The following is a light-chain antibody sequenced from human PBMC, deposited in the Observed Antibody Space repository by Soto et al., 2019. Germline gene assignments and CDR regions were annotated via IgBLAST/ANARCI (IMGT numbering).Light chain of an antibody. J-gene: IGKJ1*01. Sequence: DIPMTQSPSSLSASVGDSVTITCRASQNIASSVNWYQQKPGEAPKLLIYVASSLQSGVPSRFSGSGSRTDFTFTISSLQPEDFATYYCQQSYSQWTFGQGTKVE. CDR3: QQSYSQWT. V-gene: IGKV1-39*01. CDR2: VAS. CDR1: QNIASS.